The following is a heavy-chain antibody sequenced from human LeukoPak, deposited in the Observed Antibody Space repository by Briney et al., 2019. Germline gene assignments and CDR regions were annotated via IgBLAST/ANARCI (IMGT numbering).Heavy chain of an antibody. Sequence: GASVKVSCKASGYTFTSYYMHWVRQAPGQGLEWMGWINTNTGNPTYAQGFTGRFVFSLDTSVSTAYLQISSLKAEDTAVYYCARPEAPYYYDSSGYSNWFDPWGQGTLVTVSS. D-gene: IGHD3-22*01. J-gene: IGHJ5*02. V-gene: IGHV7-4-1*02. CDR3: ARPEAPYYYDSSGYSNWFDP. CDR2: INTNTGNP. CDR1: GYTFTSYY.